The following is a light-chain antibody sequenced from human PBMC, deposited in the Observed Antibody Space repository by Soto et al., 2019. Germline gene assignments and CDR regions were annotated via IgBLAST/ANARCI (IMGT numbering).Light chain of an antibody. CDR1: QGISNS. Sequence: DIQMTQSPSSLSASVGDRVTITCRASQGISNSLAWYQQKPGKVPRLLIYAASTLESGVPSRFSGMGSGTDFTLTISSLQSEDVATYYCQKYDSAPFTFGPGTKVDIE. V-gene: IGKV1-27*01. CDR2: AAS. J-gene: IGKJ3*01. CDR3: QKYDSAPFT.